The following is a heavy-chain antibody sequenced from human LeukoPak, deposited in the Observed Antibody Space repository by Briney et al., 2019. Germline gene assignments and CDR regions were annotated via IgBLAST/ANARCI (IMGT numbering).Heavy chain of an antibody. CDR1: GGSISSYY. J-gene: IGHJ4*02. V-gene: IGHV4-4*07. CDR2: IYTSGST. D-gene: IGHD2-15*01. Sequence: SETPSLTCTVSGGSISSYYWSWIRQPAGKGLEWIGRIYTSGSTNYNPSLKSRVTMSVDTSKNQFSLKLSSVTAADTAVYYCARAGYCSGGSCYSFDYWGQGTLVTVSS. CDR3: ARAGYCSGGSCYSFDY.